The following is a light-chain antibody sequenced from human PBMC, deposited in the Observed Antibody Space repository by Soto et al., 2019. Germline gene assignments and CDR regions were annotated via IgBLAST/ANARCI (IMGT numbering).Light chain of an antibody. J-gene: IGKJ1*01. CDR1: QNIGTW. CDR2: DAS. Sequence: DIRMTQSPSTLSASVGDSVTITCRASQNIGTWLAWYQQKPGKAPDLLIYDASTLESRVPSRFTGSRSGTEFTLTISSLQPGAFANYYGQQCGDYWSFGPGTKVEIK. V-gene: IGKV1-5*01. CDR3: QQCGDYWS.